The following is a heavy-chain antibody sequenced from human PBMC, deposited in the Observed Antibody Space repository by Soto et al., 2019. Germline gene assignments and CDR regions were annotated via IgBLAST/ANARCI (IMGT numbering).Heavy chain of an antibody. J-gene: IGHJ4*02. Sequence: EVQLVESGGGLVQPGGSLRLSCAASGFTFSSYWLHWVRQAPGKGLVWLSRINSDGSSTNYADSVKGRFTISRDNAKSTLYLQLNSVRAEDTAVYYCARKGAVAGFGYWGQGTRVSVSS. D-gene: IGHD6-19*01. V-gene: IGHV3-74*01. CDR3: ARKGAVAGFGY. CDR1: GFTFSSYW. CDR2: INSDGSST.